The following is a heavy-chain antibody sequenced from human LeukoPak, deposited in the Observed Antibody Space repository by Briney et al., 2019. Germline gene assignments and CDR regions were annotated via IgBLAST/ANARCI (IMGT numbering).Heavy chain of an antibody. D-gene: IGHD5-12*01. CDR1: GFTFSSYA. V-gene: IGHV3-64*01. CDR3: ARGGGYRGYGQDY. CDR2: ISSNGDAI. J-gene: IGHJ4*02. Sequence: GGSLRLSCAASGFTFSSYAMHWVRQAPGKGLEYVSAISSNGDAIYYANSVEGRFTISRDNSKNTLYLQMGSLRVEDMAVYYCARGGGYRGYGQDYWGQGTLVTVSS.